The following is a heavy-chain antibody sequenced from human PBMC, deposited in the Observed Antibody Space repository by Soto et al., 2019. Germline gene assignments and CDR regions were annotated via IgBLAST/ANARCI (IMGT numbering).Heavy chain of an antibody. V-gene: IGHV3-23*01. CDR3: AKAYSNSWPNDWFDP. D-gene: IGHD6-13*01. J-gene: IGHJ5*02. Sequence: EVQLLESGGGWLQPGGSLRLSCAASGFTFSSYAMNWVRQAPGKGLEWVSGITGSGAGSYYSDSVKGRFTISRDNSKNTLYLQMNSLRAEDTAVYYCAKAYSNSWPNDWFDPWSQGTLVTVSS. CDR1: GFTFSSYA. CDR2: ITGSGAGS.